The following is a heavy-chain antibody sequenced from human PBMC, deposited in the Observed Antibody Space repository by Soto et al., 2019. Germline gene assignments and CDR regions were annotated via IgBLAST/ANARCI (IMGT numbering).Heavy chain of an antibody. Sequence: QVQLVQSGAEVKKPGASVKVSCKASGYDFSSYGISWVRQAPGQGLEWMGWISASNGNRDYGQQFQGRVTMTSDTSRTTAYMELRSLRSDDTAVYYCVRDPQRNDYWGQGTLVNVSS. D-gene: IGHD2-2*01. CDR2: ISASNGNR. V-gene: IGHV1-18*04. J-gene: IGHJ4*02. CDR1: GYDFSSYG. CDR3: VRDPQRNDY.